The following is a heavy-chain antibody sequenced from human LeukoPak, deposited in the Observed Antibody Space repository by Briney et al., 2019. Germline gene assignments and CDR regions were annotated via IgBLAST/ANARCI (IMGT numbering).Heavy chain of an antibody. J-gene: IGHJ3*02. CDR3: ATGAQSSPDAFDI. D-gene: IGHD2-15*01. V-gene: IGHV1-8*01. Sequence: ASGKVSCKASGYTFTSYDINWVRQATGQGLEWMGWMNPNSGNTGYAQKFQGRVTMTRNTSISTAYMELSSLRSEDTAVYYCATGAQSSPDAFDIWGQGTMVTVSS. CDR2: MNPNSGNT. CDR1: GYTFTSYD.